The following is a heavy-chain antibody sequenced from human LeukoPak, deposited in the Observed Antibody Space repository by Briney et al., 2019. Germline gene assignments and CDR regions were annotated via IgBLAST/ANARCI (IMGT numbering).Heavy chain of an antibody. CDR3: AKFLPTHIVVANYYFDY. V-gene: IGHV3-23*01. Sequence: GGSLRFSCAASGFTFSSYAMIWVRQAPGKGLEWVSAISGSGGSTYYADSVKGRFTISRDNSKNTLYLQMNSLRAEDTAVYYCAKFLPTHIVVANYYFDYWSQGTLVTVSS. D-gene: IGHD2-21*01. J-gene: IGHJ4*02. CDR1: GFTFSSYA. CDR2: ISGSGGST.